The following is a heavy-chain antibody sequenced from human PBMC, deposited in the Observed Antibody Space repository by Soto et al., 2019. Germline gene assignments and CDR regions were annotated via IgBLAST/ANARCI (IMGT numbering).Heavy chain of an antibody. CDR2: IIPILGIA. CDR3: ARDRDIVVVVADHYGGWYVDL. Sequence: QVQLVQSGAEVKKPGSSVKVSCKASGGTFSSYTISWVRQAPGQGLEWMGRIIPILGIANYAQKFQGRVTITADKPTSTAYMELSSMRSEDTAVYYCARDRDIVVVVADHYGGWYVDLWGRGTLVTVSS. J-gene: IGHJ2*01. V-gene: IGHV1-69*08. D-gene: IGHD2-15*01. CDR1: GGTFSSYT.